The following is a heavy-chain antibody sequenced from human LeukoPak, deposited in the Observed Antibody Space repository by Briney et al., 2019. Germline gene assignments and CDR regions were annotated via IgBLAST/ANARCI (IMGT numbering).Heavy chain of an antibody. CDR3: AAIGTMVRGVSY. V-gene: IGHV1-2*02. CDR2: INPNSGGT. D-gene: IGHD3-10*01. J-gene: IGHJ4*02. Sequence: GASVKVSCKASGYTFTSYGISWVRQAPGQGLEWMGWINPNSGGTNYAQKFQGRVTMTRDTSISTAYMELSRLRSDDTAVYYCAAIGTMVRGVSYWGQGTLVTVSS. CDR1: GYTFTSYG.